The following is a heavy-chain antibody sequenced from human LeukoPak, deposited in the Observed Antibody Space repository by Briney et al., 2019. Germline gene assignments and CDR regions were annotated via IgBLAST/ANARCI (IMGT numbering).Heavy chain of an antibody. CDR1: GYTFTGYY. CDR2: INPNSGGT. CDR3: AIKKCFIVGATCFDY. J-gene: IGHJ4*02. D-gene: IGHD1-26*01. Sequence: GASVKVSCKASGYTFTGYYMHWVRQAPGQGLEWMGWINPNSGGTNYAQKFQGRVTMTRDTSISTAYIELSRLRSDDTAVYYCAIKKCFIVGATCFDYWGQGTLVTVSS. V-gene: IGHV1-2*02.